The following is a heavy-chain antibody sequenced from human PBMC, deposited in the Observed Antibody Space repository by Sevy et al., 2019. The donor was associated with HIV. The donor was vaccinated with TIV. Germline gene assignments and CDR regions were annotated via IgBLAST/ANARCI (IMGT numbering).Heavy chain of an antibody. CDR1: GFNFRSYD. CDR3: ARLHRGVTMVRGDTYSDS. J-gene: IGHJ4*02. CDR2: MNTNTGNT. V-gene: IGHV1-8*02. Sequence: ASVKVSCEASGFNFRSYDICWVRQAPGQGLEWMGWMNTNTGNTGFAQKFQGRVTMTRNSSISTAYMELSNLRSEDTAVYYCARLHRGVTMVRGDTYSDSWGQGTLVTVSS. D-gene: IGHD3-10*01.